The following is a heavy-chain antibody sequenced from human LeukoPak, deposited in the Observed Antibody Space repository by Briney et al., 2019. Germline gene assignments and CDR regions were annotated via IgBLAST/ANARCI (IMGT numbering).Heavy chain of an antibody. V-gene: IGHV1-69*13. J-gene: IGHJ5*02. CDR3: ARDREGRNWFDP. Sequence: SVKVSFKASGYTFTGYYMHWVRQAPGQGLEWMGGIIPIFGTANYAQKFQGRVTITADESTSTAYMELSSLRSEDTAVYYCARDREGRNWFDPWGQGTLVTVSS. CDR2: IIPIFGTA. CDR1: GYTFTGYY.